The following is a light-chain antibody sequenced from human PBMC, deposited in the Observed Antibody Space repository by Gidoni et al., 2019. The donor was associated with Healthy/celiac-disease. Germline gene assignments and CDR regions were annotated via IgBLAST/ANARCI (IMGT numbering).Light chain of an antibody. V-gene: IGLV1-47*01. CDR1: SSNIGSNY. CDR2: RNN. J-gene: IGLJ2*01. CDR3: AAWDDSLSV. Sequence: QSVLTQPPSASGTPGQRVTISCSGSSSNIGSNYVYWYQQLPGTAPKRLIYRNNQRPSGVPDRFSGSKSGTSASLAISGLRSEDEADYYCAAWDDSLSVFGGGTKLTVL.